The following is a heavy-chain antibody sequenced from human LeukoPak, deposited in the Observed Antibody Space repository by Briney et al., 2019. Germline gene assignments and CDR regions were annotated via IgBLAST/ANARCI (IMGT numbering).Heavy chain of an antibody. CDR1: GFTFSSYT. Sequence: GGSLRLSFAASGFTFSSYTMNWVRKATGKGLEWASAIGTAGDTYYPGSVKGRFIISRENAKNSLYLQMNSLRAGDTAVYYCAREVGTTSGNWFDPWGQGTLVTVSS. CDR2: IGTAGDT. V-gene: IGHV3-13*01. CDR3: AREVGTTSGNWFDP. J-gene: IGHJ5*02. D-gene: IGHD1-7*01.